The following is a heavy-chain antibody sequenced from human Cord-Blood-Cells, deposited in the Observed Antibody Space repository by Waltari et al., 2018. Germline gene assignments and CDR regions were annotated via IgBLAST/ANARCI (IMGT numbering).Heavy chain of an antibody. CDR1: GYTFTSYD. Sequence: QVQLVQSGAEVKKPGASVKVSCKASGYTFTSYDINWVRKATGQGLEWMGWRNPNRGNTGCAQKFQGRVNSTRNTSISTAYMGLSSLRSEDTAVDYCATATGVIAARDAFDIWGQGTMVTVSS. D-gene: IGHD6-6*01. V-gene: IGHV1-8*03. CDR2: RNPNRGNT. CDR3: ATATGVIAARDAFDI. J-gene: IGHJ3*02.